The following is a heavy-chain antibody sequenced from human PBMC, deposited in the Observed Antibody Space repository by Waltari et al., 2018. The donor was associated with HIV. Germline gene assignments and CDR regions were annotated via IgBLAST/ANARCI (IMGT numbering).Heavy chain of an antibody. D-gene: IGHD6-6*01. CDR1: GGSISSYY. J-gene: IGHJ5*02. CDR3: ARHSSSSRGWFDP. CDR2: IYFSGNT. V-gene: IGHV4-59*08. Sequence: QVQLQESGPGLVKPSETLSLTCTVSGGSISSYYRSWIRQPPGKGLEWIGYIYFSGNTNYNPSLKSQVTISVDTSKNQFSLKLSSVTAADTAVYYCARHSSSSRGWFDPWGQGTLVTVSS.